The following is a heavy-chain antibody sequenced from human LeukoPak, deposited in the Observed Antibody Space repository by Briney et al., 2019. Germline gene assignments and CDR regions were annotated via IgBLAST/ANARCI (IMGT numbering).Heavy chain of an antibody. J-gene: IGHJ4*01. CDR2: IGSISSAI. V-gene: IGHV3-48*04. D-gene: IGHD6-19*01. CDR1: GFTFSSYS. Sequence: QPGGSLRLSCAASGFTFSSYSMIWVRQAPGKGLEWVSYIGSISSAIYNAASVEGRFTISRDNAKNSLYLQMNSLRAEDTAVYYCARHAPTSSAFDYWGHGTLVTVSS. CDR3: ARHAPTSSAFDY.